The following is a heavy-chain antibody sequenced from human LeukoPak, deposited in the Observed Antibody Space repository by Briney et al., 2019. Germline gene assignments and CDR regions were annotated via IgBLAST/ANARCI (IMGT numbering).Heavy chain of an antibody. D-gene: IGHD5-18*01. Sequence: SETLSLTCTVSGGSISSYYWTWIRQPLGKGPEWIGYIYSNGITNYNPSLKSRVTISVDTSKNQFSLKLRSVTAADTAVYYCARKGQLWSRGGFYYYYYMDVWGKGTTVTISS. J-gene: IGHJ6*03. CDR1: GGSISSYY. CDR2: IYSNGIT. V-gene: IGHV4-59*01. CDR3: ARKGQLWSRGGFYYYYYMDV.